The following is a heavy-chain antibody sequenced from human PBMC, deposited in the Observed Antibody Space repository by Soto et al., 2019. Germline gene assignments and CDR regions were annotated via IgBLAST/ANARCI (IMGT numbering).Heavy chain of an antibody. J-gene: IGHJ4*02. CDR1: GLTVSTNP. CDR2: IYTGGGT. CDR3: ARDGSGH. Sequence: EVQLVESGGGLVQPGGSLRLSCAASGLTVSTNPMSWVRQAPGKGLEWVSVIYTGGGTHYADSVKGRFTISRDNSKNTVNLQMNGLRPEDTAGYYCARDGSGHWGQGTLVTVSS. V-gene: IGHV3-66*01.